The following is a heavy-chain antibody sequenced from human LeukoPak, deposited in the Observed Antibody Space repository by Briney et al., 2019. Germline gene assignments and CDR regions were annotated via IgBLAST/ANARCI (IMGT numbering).Heavy chain of an antibody. CDR2: IYNSGTT. D-gene: IGHD5-24*01. V-gene: IGHV4-39*01. CDR3: ARHAVEGEWLQFYYFNY. CDR1: GGSIRNSSFY. Sequence: SETPSLTCAVSGGSIRNSSFYWGWIRQPPGKGLEWIASIYNSGTTYYNPSIKSRITIFVDTSKNQVSLKLRSVTAADTAVYYCARHAVEGEWLQFYYFNYWGQGSLVTVSS. J-gene: IGHJ4*02.